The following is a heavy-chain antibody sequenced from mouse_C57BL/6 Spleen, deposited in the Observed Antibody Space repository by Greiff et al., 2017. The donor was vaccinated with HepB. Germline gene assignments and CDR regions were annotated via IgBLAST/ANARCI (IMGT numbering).Heavy chain of an antibody. J-gene: IGHJ2*01. CDR1: GYAFTNYL. CDR2: INPGSGGT. D-gene: IGHD3-3*01. V-gene: IGHV1-54*01. Sequence: QVQLQQSGAELVRPGTSVKVSCKASGYAFTNYLIEWVKQRPGQGLEWIGVINPGSGGTNYNEKFKGKATLTADKSSSTAYMQLSSLTSEDSAVYFCARGTGKGWDYFDYWGQGTTLTVSS. CDR3: ARGTGKGWDYFDY.